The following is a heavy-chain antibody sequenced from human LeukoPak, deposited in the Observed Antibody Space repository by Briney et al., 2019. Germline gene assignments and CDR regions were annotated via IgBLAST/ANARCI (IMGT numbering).Heavy chain of an antibody. CDR1: GFTFSTYG. V-gene: IGHV3-33*01. CDR2: IWNDGSKK. J-gene: IGHJ3*02. CDR3: ARDSGHAFDI. Sequence: PGRSLRLSCVASGFTFSTYGMHWVRQTPGKGLEWVAVIWNDGSKKYYGDSVKGRFTISRDTSKNTLYLQMNSLRAEDTAVYYCARDSGHAFDIWGQGTMVTVSS. D-gene: IGHD6-25*01.